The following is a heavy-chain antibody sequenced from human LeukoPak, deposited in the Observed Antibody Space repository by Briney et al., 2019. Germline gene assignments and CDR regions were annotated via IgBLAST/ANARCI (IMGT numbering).Heavy chain of an antibody. J-gene: IGHJ4*02. CDR3: ASSIAVAVPDY. V-gene: IGHV4-4*02. D-gene: IGHD6-19*01. Sequence: SETLSLTCAVSGGSISSSTWWSWVRQPPGKGLEWIGEIYHSGSTNYNPSLKSRVTISVDKSKNQFSLKLSSVTAADTAVYYCASSIAVAVPDYWGQGTLVTVSS. CDR2: IYHSGST. CDR1: GGSISSSTW.